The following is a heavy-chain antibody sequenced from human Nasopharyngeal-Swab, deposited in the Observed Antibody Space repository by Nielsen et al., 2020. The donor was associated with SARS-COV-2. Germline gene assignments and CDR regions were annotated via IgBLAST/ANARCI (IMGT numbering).Heavy chain of an antibody. CDR2: IHSDGTST. CDR1: GFTFSSYS. CDR3: AKDLPEGWNSYLWYFDL. J-gene: IGHJ2*01. D-gene: IGHD1-1*01. Sequence: GESLKISCAASGFTFSSYSMNWVRQAPGMGLEWASVIHSDGTSTKYADSVKGRFTISRDNSKDTLYLQMNSLRAEDTAVYYCAKDLPEGWNSYLWYFDLWGRGTLVTVSS. V-gene: IGHV3-23*03.